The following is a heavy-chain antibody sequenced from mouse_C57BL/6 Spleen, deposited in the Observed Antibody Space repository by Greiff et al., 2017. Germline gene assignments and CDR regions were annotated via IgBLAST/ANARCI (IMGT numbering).Heavy chain of an antibody. D-gene: IGHD4-1*01. CDR2: IYPGDGDT. CDR3: AREANWAFDY. J-gene: IGHJ2*01. Sequence: VQLQQSGPELVKPGASVKISCKASGYAFSSSWMNWVKQRPGKGLEWIGRIYPGDGDTNYNGKFKGKATLTADKSSSTAYMQLSSLTSDDSAVYFCAREANWAFDYWGQGTTLTVSS. CDR1: GYAFSSSW. V-gene: IGHV1-82*01.